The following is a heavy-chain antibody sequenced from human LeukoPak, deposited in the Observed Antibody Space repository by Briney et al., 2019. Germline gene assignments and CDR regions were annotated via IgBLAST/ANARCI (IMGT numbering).Heavy chain of an antibody. CDR3: ARDPHNLNWFDP. V-gene: IGHV4-59*01. D-gene: IGHD1-14*01. CDR2: IYYSGRT. J-gene: IGHJ5*02. Sequence: SETLSLTCTVSGDSISSYYWSWIRQPPGKGLEWVGYIYYSGRTNYNPSLKSRVTISVDTSKNQFSLKLSSVTAADTAVYYCARDPHNLNWFDPWGQGTLVTVSS. CDR1: GDSISSYY.